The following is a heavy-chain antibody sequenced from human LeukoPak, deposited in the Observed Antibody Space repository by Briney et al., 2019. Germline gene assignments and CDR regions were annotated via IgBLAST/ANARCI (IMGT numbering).Heavy chain of an antibody. CDR1: GGTFSSYA. Sequence: SVKVSCKASGGTFSSYAISWVRQAPGQGLEWTGGIIPIFGTANYAQKFQGRVTITADESTSTAYMELSSLRSEDTAVYYCARAPNCGGDCDYWGQGTLVTVSS. CDR3: ARAPNCGGDCDY. D-gene: IGHD2-21*01. V-gene: IGHV1-69*13. CDR2: IIPIFGTA. J-gene: IGHJ4*02.